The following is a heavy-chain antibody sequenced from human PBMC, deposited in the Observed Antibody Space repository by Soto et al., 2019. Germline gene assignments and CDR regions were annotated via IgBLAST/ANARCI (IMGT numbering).Heavy chain of an antibody. CDR2: IYYSGST. Sequence: SETLSLTCTVSGGSVSSGGYYWSWIRQHPGKGLEWIGYIYYSGSTYYNPSLKSRVTISVDTSKNQFSLKLSSVTAADTAVYYCARSAESRDGYNFGYWGQGTLVTVSS. V-gene: IGHV4-31*03. D-gene: IGHD5-12*01. J-gene: IGHJ4*02. CDR3: ARSAESRDGYNFGY. CDR1: GGSVSSGGYY.